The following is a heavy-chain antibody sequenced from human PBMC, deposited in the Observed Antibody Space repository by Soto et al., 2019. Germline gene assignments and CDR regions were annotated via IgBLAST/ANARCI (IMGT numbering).Heavy chain of an antibody. CDR2: INPSGGST. CDR1: GYTFTSYY. CDR3: ARANFEESTTGTFFDY. V-gene: IGHV1-46*01. Sequence: ASVKVSCKASGYTFTSYYMHWVRQAHGQGLEWMGIINPSGGSTSYAQKFQGRVTMTRDTSTSTVYMELSSLRSEDTAVYYCARANFEESTTGTFFDYWGQGTLVTGSS. J-gene: IGHJ4*02. D-gene: IGHD1-1*01.